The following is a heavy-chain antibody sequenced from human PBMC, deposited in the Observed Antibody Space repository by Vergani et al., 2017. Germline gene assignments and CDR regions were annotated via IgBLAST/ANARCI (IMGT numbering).Heavy chain of an antibody. CDR3: TKYLRDSTDGLPDS. Sequence: QVQLVESAGGVVQPGGSLRLSCAASGFTFSNFGMHWIRQDPGKGLELLAYIGKDGINTRYSDAVKGRFTVSRDNSKDILYLQMDSLRSEDTALYYCTKYLRDSTDGLPDSGGPGTLVIVSS. D-gene: IGHD2-21*02. V-gene: IGHV3-30*02. J-gene: IGHJ4*02. CDR1: GFTFSNFG. CDR2: IGKDGINT.